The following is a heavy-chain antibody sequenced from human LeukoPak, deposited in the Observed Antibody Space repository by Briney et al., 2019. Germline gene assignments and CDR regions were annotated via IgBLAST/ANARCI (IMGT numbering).Heavy chain of an antibody. CDR1: GFTFSSYA. Sequence: QSGGSLRLSCAASGFTFSSYAMSWVRQAPGKGLEWVASIKEDGSEIYYVESVKGRFTISRDNAKNSLYLQMNSLRVEDTAVYYCARDKMAGAVTGSLFDSWGQGTLVTVSS. V-gene: IGHV3-7*03. CDR3: ARDKMAGAVTGSLFDS. CDR2: IKEDGSEI. J-gene: IGHJ4*02. D-gene: IGHD6-19*01.